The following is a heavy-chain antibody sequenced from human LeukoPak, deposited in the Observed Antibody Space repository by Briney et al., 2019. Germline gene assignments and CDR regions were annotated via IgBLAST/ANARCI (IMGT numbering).Heavy chain of an antibody. V-gene: IGHV4-4*07. J-gene: IGHJ5*02. CDR3: ARGIYYYGSGRGVNWFDP. CDR2: TYTSGST. CDR1: GGSISSYY. Sequence: SETLSLTCTVSGGSISSYYWSWIRQPAGKGLERIGRTYTSGSTNYNPSLKSRVTMPVDTSENQFSLKLSSVTAADTAVYYCARGIYYYGSGRGVNWFDPWGQGTLVTVSS. D-gene: IGHD3-10*01.